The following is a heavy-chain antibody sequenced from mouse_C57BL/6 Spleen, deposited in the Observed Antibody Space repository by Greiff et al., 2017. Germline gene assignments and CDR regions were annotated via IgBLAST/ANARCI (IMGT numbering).Heavy chain of an antibody. CDR3: ARNYGNYDLAWFAY. Sequence: VQLKESGGDLVKPGGSLKLSCAASGFTFSSYGMSWVRQTPDKRLEWVATISSGGSYTYYPDSVKGRFTISRDNAKNTLYLQMSSLKSEDTAMYYCARNYGNYDLAWFAYWGQGTLVTVSA. CDR2: ISSGGSYT. D-gene: IGHD2-1*01. CDR1: GFTFSSYG. V-gene: IGHV5-6*01. J-gene: IGHJ3*01.